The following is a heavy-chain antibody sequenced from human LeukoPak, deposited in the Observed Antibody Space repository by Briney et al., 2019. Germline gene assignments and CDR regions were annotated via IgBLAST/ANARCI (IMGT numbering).Heavy chain of an antibody. CDR3: AKEGMATEYYFDY. J-gene: IGHJ4*02. D-gene: IGHD5-24*01. CDR1: GFTFSSYG. V-gene: IGHV3-30*02. CDR2: IRYDGSNK. Sequence: GGSLKLSCAASGFTFSSYGMHWVRQAPGKGLEWVAFIRYDGSNKYYADSVKGRFTISRDNSKNTLYLQMNSLRAEDTAVYYCAKEGMATEYYFDYWGQGTLVTVSS.